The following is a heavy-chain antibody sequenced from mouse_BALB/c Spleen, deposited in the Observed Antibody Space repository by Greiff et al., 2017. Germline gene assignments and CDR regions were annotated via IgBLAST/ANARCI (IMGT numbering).Heavy chain of an antibody. V-gene: IGHV1S16*01. CDR3: TMTTVVAPYAMDY. Sequence: VQLQHPGAELVKPGASVKLSCKASGYTFTSYYMYWVKQRPGQGLEWIGGINPSNGGTNFNEKFKSKATLTVDKSSSTAYMQLSSLTSEDSAVYYCTMTTVVAPYAMDYWGQGTSVTVSS. CDR2: INPSNGGT. J-gene: IGHJ4*01. D-gene: IGHD1-1*01. CDR1: GYTFTSYY.